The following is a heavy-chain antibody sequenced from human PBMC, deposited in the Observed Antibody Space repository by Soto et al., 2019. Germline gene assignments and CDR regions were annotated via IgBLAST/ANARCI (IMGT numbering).Heavy chain of an antibody. V-gene: IGHV4-61*08. CDR3: ARGASGYYDSSGYYSPYYFDY. CDR1: GGSISSGDYY. D-gene: IGHD3-22*01. CDR2: AHYSGST. J-gene: IGHJ4*02. Sequence: PSETLSLTCTVSGGSISSGDYYWSWIGQPPGKGLEWIGYAHYSGSTVYNPSFKSRVTISVDTSKNQFSLKLSSVTAADTAVYYCARGASGYYDSSGYYSPYYFDYWGQGTLVTVSS.